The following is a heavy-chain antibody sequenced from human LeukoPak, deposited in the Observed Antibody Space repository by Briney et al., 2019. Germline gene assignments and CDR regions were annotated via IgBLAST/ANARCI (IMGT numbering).Heavy chain of an antibody. J-gene: IGHJ4*02. V-gene: IGHV3-23*01. CDR2: ISGSGDRT. CDR3: AREDNGILVAGPDY. CDR1: GFTFSSYA. D-gene: IGHD6-19*01. Sequence: GSLTLSCTASGFTFSSYAMSWVRQAPGQGLEWVSAISGSGDRTYYADYVKSSFTTSTVNSTNTLDLQMLSLIAADTAVYYFAREDNGILVAGPDYWGQGTLVTVSS.